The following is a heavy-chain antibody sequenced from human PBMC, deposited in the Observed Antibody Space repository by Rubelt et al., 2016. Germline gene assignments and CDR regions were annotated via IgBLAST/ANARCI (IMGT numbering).Heavy chain of an antibody. CDR2: IYYSGST. J-gene: IGHJ4*02. CDR1: GGSISSYY. D-gene: IGHD5-18*01. Sequence: QLQLQESGPGLVKPAETLSLTCTVSGGSISSYYWSWIRQPPGKGLEWIGYIYYSGSTNYNPSLKSRVTISIDTSKNQFSLKLSSVTAADTAVYYGARGNTALVSLNYWGQGTLVTVSS. CDR3: ARGNTALVSLNY. V-gene: IGHV4-59*12.